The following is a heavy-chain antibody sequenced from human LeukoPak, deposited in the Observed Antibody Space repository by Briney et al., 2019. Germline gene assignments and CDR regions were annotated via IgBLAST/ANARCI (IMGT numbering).Heavy chain of an antibody. D-gene: IGHD2-21*02. J-gene: IGHJ4*02. V-gene: IGHV1-2*02. CDR1: GYTFSGYY. CDR3: ASPQYGDFYFDY. CDR2: ISPSTGGT. Sequence: APVKVSCKASGYTFSGYYIHWVRQAPEQGLEWMGWISPSTGGTNYAQKFQGRVIMTRDMSTATAYMELRRLSSDDTAVYFCASPQYGDFYFDYWGQGTLVTVAS.